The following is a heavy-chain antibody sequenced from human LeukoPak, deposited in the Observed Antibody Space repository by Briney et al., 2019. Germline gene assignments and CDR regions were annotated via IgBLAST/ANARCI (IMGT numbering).Heavy chain of an antibody. D-gene: IGHD3-10*01. CDR3: ARSSFSITMVRGVFPTQLYFDY. V-gene: IGHV4-34*01. CDR2: INHSGST. Sequence: SETLSLTCAVYGGSFSGYYWSWIRQPPGKGLEWIGEINHSGSTNYNPSLKSRVTISVDTSKNQFSLKLSSVTAADTAVYYCARSSFSITMVRGVFPTQLYFDYWGQGNLVTVS. CDR1: GGSFSGYY. J-gene: IGHJ4*02.